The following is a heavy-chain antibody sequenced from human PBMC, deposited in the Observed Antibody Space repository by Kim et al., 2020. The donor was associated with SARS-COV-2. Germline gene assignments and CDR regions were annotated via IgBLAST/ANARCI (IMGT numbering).Heavy chain of an antibody. CDR1: GGSFSGYY. CDR3: ARSLYHAPLTFCVRFAP. CDR2: IYHSGTT. D-gene: IGHD2-2*01. V-gene: IGHV4-34*01. Sequence: SETLSLTCAVYGGSFSGYYWSWIRQPPGKGLEWIGEIYHSGTTKYNPSLKSRVTISLDTAKNQFSLKPSSVTAADTAVYFCARSLYHAPLTFCVRFAPWG. J-gene: IGHJ5*02.